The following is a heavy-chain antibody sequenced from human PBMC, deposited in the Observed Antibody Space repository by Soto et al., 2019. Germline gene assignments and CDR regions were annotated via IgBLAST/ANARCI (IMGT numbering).Heavy chain of an antibody. J-gene: IGHJ4*02. Sequence: EMQLLESGGGLVQPGGSLRLSCAVSGFTFSSYGMTWVRQAPGKGLEWISFSSATGSGTYYADSVKGRFTISRDNSKNTWYLQMTSLRADDTAGYYCAKDRRAGGNYGFYSDFWGQGALVIVSS. D-gene: IGHD1-7*01. CDR2: SSATGSGT. CDR3: AKDRRAGGNYGFYSDF. CDR1: GFTFSSYG. V-gene: IGHV3-23*01.